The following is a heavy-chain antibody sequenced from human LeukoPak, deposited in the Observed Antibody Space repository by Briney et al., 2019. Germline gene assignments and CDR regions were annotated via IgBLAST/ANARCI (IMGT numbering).Heavy chain of an antibody. CDR1: GFTFSSYA. Sequence: GGSLRLSCAASGFTFSSYAMHWVRQAPGKGLEYVSAISSNGGSTYYADSVKGRFTISRDNAKNSLYLQMNSLRAEDTAVFYCARDGPYSSLDYWGQGTLVTVSS. V-gene: IGHV3-64*02. J-gene: IGHJ4*02. D-gene: IGHD6-19*01. CDR2: ISSNGGST. CDR3: ARDGPYSSLDY.